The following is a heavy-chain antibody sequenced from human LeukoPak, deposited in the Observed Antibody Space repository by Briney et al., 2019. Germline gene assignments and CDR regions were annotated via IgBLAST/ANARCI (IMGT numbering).Heavy chain of an antibody. J-gene: IGHJ6*03. V-gene: IGHV3-30*03. D-gene: IGHD6-13*01. CDR3: ARRHLVRGYYYYMDV. Sequence: GGSLRLSCAASGFTFSSYGMHWVRQAPGKGLEWVAVISYDGSNKYYADSVTGRFTISRDNSKNTLYLQMNSLRAEDTAMYYCARRHLVRGYYYYMDVWGKGTTDTVSS. CDR2: ISYDGSNK. CDR1: GFTFSSYG.